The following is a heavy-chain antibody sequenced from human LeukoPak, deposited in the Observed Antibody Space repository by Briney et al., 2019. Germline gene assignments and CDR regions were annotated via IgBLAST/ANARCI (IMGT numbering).Heavy chain of an antibody. J-gene: IGHJ5*02. V-gene: IGHV1-8*03. CDR2: MNPNSGNT. Sequence: ASVKVSCKASGYTFTSYDINWVRQATGQGLEWMGWMNPNSGNTGYAQKFQGRVTITRNTSISTAYMELSSLRSEDTAVYYCARAPQWTAKGRHWFDPWGQGTLVTVSS. CDR3: ARAPQWTAKGRHWFDP. CDR1: GYTFTSYD. D-gene: IGHD6-19*01.